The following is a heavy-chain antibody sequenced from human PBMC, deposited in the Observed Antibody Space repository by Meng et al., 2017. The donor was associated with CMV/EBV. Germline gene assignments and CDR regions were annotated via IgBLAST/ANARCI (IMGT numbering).Heavy chain of an antibody. V-gene: IGHV3-20*02. J-gene: IGHJ3*02. CDR1: GFTFDDYG. D-gene: IGHD3-3*01. Sequence: GESLKISFAASGFTFDDYGMSWVRQAPGKGLEWVSGINWNGGSTGYADSVKGRFTISRDNAKNSLYLQMNSLRAEDTALYHCARVGAIFGVEDAFDIWGQGTMVTVSS. CDR3: ARVGAIFGVEDAFDI. CDR2: INWNGGST.